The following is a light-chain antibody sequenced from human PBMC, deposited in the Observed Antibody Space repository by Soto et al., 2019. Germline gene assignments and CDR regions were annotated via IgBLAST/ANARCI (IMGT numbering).Light chain of an antibody. V-gene: IGKV3-20*01. CDR1: QSVSSSY. CDR2: GAS. Sequence: EIVLTQSPGTLSLSPGERATLSCRASQSVSSSYLAWYQQRPGQAPRLLIYGASSRATGIPDRFSGSGSGTDFTLTISRLEPEDVAVYYCQQYGSSPPWPFGQGTKVDIK. CDR3: QQYGSSPPWP. J-gene: IGKJ1*01.